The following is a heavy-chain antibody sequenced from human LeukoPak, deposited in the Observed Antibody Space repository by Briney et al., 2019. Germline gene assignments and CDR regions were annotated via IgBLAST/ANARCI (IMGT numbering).Heavy chain of an antibody. Sequence: PSETLSLTCTVSGGYISSSSYYWGWIRQPPGKGLEWIGSIFYSGSTYYNPSLKNRVTISVDTSKNQFSLKVNSVTAADTAVYYCARPGKYYDYVWGSYRAACGTIDYWGQGTLVTVSS. CDR1: GGYISSSSYY. V-gene: IGHV4-39*01. D-gene: IGHD3-16*02. CDR2: IFYSGST. J-gene: IGHJ4*02. CDR3: ARPGKYYDYVWGSYRAACGTIDY.